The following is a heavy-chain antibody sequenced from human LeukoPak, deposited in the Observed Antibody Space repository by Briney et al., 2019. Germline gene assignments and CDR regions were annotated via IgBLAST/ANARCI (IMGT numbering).Heavy chain of an antibody. D-gene: IGHD3-10*01. CDR3: TTDLQYYGSGSYRDY. V-gene: IGHV3-15*01. J-gene: IGHJ4*02. Sequence: PGGSLRLSCAASGFTFSNAWMSWVRQAPGKGLEWVDRIKSKTDGGTTDYAAPVKGRFTISRDDSKNTLYLQMNSLKTEDTAVYYCTTDLQYYGSGSYRDYWGQGTLVTVSS. CDR2: IKSKTDGGTT. CDR1: GFTFSNAW.